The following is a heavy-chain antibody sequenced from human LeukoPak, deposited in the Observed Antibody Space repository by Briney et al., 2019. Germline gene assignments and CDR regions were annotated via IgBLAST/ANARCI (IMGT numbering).Heavy chain of an antibody. V-gene: IGHV1-8*01. CDR3: ARDQEDDGDYLSYWYFDL. Sequence: ASVKVSCKASGYTFTSYDINWVRQATGQGLEWMGWMNPNSGNTGYAQKLQGRVTMTTDTSTSTAYMELRSLRSDDTAVYYCARDQEDDGDYLSYWYFDLWGRGTLVTVSS. D-gene: IGHD4-17*01. J-gene: IGHJ2*01. CDR2: MNPNSGNT. CDR1: GYTFTSYD.